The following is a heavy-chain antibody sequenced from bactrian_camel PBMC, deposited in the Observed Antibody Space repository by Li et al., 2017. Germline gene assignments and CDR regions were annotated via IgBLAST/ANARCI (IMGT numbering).Heavy chain of an antibody. Sequence: VQLVESGGGLVQPGGSLRLSCEASGYTFSSSDMSWVRQAPGKGLEWISVTTNLGLSIYYADSVKGRFTISQDNAKNTVYLQMDSLKPEDTAMYYCAADSRRSYGSRYRPPTIPRAYDYWGQGTQVTVS. CDR2: TTNLGLSI. V-gene: IGHV3S40*01. CDR3: AADSRRSYGSRYRPPTIPRAYDY. D-gene: IGHD6*01. CDR1: GYTFSSSD. J-gene: IGHJ4*01.